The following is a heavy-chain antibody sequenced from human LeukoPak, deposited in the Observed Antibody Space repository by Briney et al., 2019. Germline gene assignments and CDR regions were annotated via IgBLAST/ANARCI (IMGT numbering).Heavy chain of an antibody. CDR3: ATGVTPPGGYYYYYYMDV. Sequence: ASVKVSCKASGYTLTELSMHWVRQAPGKGLEWMGGFDPEDGETIYAQKFQGRVTMTEDTSTDTAYMELSSLRSEDTAVYYCATGVTPPGGYYYYYYMDVWGKGTTVTVSS. D-gene: IGHD2-15*01. J-gene: IGHJ6*03. V-gene: IGHV1-24*01. CDR1: GYTLTELS. CDR2: FDPEDGET.